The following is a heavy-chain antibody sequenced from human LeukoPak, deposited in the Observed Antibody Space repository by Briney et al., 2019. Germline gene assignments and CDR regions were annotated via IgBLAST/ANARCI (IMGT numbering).Heavy chain of an antibody. D-gene: IGHD1-14*01. CDR2: IYYSGST. CDR1: GGSISSSSYY. CDR3: ARHRAGRTKCSFDY. V-gene: IGHV4-39*01. J-gene: IGHJ4*02. Sequence: SETLSLTCTVSGGSISSSSYYWGWIRQPPGKGLEWIGSIYYSGSTYYNPSLKSRVTISVDTSKNQFSLKLSSVTAADTAVYYCARHRAGRTKCSFDYWVQGTLVTVSS.